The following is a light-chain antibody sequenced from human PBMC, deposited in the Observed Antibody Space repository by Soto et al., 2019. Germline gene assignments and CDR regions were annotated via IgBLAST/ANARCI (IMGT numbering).Light chain of an antibody. J-gene: IGLJ2*01. V-gene: IGLV2-14*01. CDR1: DNDIGPYNY. CDR2: DVN. CDR3: SSYTSRTTLII. Sequence: QSALTQPASVSGSPGQSITISCSGTDNDIGPYNYVTWYQQHPGKVPKLIIYDVNNRPSGVSNRFSGSKSGNTASLTISGRQAEDEADYYCSSYTSRTTLIIFGGGTKVTVL.